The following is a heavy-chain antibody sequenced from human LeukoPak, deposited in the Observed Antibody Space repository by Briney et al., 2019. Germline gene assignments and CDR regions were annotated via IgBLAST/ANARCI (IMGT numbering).Heavy chain of an antibody. Sequence: GESLKISCKGSGYSFTSYWIGWVRQMPGKGLEWMGIIYPGDSDTRYSPSFQGQVTISADKSISTAYLQWSSLKASDTAMYYCARQPRYLITMVRGVARHFDYWGQGTLVTVSS. CDR3: ARQPRYLITMVRGVARHFDY. J-gene: IGHJ4*02. D-gene: IGHD3-10*01. V-gene: IGHV5-51*01. CDR1: GYSFTSYW. CDR2: IYPGDSDT.